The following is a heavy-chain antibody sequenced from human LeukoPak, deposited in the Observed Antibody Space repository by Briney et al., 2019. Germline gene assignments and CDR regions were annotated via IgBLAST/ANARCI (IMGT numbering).Heavy chain of an antibody. CDR1: GFTFSSYE. D-gene: IGHD3-22*01. CDR3: ARRAGNSSAYDY. Sequence: GRSLRLSCAASGFTFSSYEMNWVRQAPGKGLEWVSYISSSGRTIYYADSAKGRFTISRDNAKNSLYLQMNSLRAEDTAVYYCARRAGNSSAYDYWGQGTLVTVSS. J-gene: IGHJ4*02. CDR2: ISSSGRTI. V-gene: IGHV3-48*03.